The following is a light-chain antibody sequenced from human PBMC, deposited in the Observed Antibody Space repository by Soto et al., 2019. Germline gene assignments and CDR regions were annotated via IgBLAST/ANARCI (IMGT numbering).Light chain of an antibody. Sequence: QCALTQPASVSGSPGRSITISCTGTSSDGGGYNYVSWYQQHPGKAPKLMIYEFSNRPSGVSNRFSGSPSGNTASLTISGLPAEDEAHYYCSSYTSISTPYVFGTGTKVTVL. V-gene: IGLV2-14*01. J-gene: IGLJ1*01. CDR1: SSDGGGYNY. CDR2: EFS. CDR3: SSYTSISTPYV.